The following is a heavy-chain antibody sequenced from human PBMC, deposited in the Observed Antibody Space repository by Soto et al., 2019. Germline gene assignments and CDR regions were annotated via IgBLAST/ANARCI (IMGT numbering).Heavy chain of an antibody. J-gene: IGHJ4*02. D-gene: IGHD6-13*01. CDR3: ARDSDIAAAGPKGY. Sequence: GGSLRLSCAASGFPFSDYAMHWVRQAPGKGLEWVAVIWYGGSNKYYADSVKGRFTISRDNSKNTLYLQMNSLRAEDTAVYYYARDSDIAAAGPKGYWGQGTLVTVSS. V-gene: IGHV3-33*08. CDR1: GFPFSDYA. CDR2: IWYGGSNK.